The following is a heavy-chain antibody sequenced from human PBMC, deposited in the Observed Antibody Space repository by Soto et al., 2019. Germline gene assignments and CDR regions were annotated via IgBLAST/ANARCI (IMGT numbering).Heavy chain of an antibody. Sequence: QIQLVQSGTEVKEPGASVKVSCKASGYTFTNYDVTWVRQAPGQGLEWMGWISAYNGDTKYAQKFQDRVTMTTDTSTTTAYMELRSLRSDDTAVYYCASDGSADSWGQGTLVTVSA. D-gene: IGHD3-10*01. CDR2: ISAYNGDT. J-gene: IGHJ4*02. V-gene: IGHV1-18*01. CDR1: GYTFTNYD. CDR3: ASDGSADS.